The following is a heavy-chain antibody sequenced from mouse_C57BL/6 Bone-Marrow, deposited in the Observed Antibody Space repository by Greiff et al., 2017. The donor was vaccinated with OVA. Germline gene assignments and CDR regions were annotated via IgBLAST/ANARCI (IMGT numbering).Heavy chain of an antibody. CDR2: ISGGGGNT. Sequence: EVKLMESGGGLVKPGGSLKLSCAASGFTFSSYTMSWVRQTPEKRLEWVATISGGGGNTYYPDSVKGRFTISRDNAKNTLYLQMSSLRSEDTALYYCARPAGSSDWFAYWGQGTLVTVSA. D-gene: IGHD1-1*01. CDR3: ARPAGSSDWFAY. CDR1: GFTFSSYT. J-gene: IGHJ3*01. V-gene: IGHV5-9*01.